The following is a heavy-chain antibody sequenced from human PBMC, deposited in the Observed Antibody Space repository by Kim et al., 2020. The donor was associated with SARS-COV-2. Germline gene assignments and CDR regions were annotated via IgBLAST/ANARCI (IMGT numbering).Heavy chain of an antibody. CDR1: GDSVSSDSAA. CDR3: ARGGIPVDRSYYYALDV. D-gene: IGHD6-19*01. V-gene: IGHV6-1*01. Sequence: SQTLSLTCAISGDSVSSDSAAWNWIRQSPSRGLEWLGRTYYRSQWYNDYAVSVRGRTTINPDTSKNQFSLQLNFVTPEDTAVYYCARGGIPVDRSYYYALDVWGQGTRVTVSS. J-gene: IGHJ6*02. CDR2: TYYRSQWYN.